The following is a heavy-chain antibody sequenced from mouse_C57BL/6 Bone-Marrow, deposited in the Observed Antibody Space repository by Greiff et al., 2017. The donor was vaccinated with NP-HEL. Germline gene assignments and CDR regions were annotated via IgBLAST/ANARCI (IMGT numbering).Heavy chain of an antibody. CDR3: ARSPIYYYGSNPFDY. Sequence: QVQLQQSGAELARPGASVKLSCKASGYTFTSYGISWVKQSTGQGLEWIGEIYPRSGNTYYNEKFKGKATLTADKSSSTAYMELRSLTSEDSAVYFCARSPIYYYGSNPFDYWGQGTTLTVSS. V-gene: IGHV1-81*01. CDR1: GYTFTSYG. D-gene: IGHD1-1*01. J-gene: IGHJ2*01. CDR2: IYPRSGNT.